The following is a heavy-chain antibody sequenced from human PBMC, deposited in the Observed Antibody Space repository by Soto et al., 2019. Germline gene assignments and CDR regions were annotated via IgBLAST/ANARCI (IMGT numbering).Heavy chain of an antibody. V-gene: IGHV1-3*01. CDR2: INAGNGNT. Sequence: ASVKVSCKASGYTFTSYAMHWVRQAPGQRLEWMGWINAGNGNTKYSQKFQGRVTITRDTSASTAYMELSSLRSEDTAVYYCARSSGWYVWFHPWGQGTLVTVSS. D-gene: IGHD6-13*01. CDR1: GYTFTSYA. CDR3: ARSSGWYVWFHP. J-gene: IGHJ5*02.